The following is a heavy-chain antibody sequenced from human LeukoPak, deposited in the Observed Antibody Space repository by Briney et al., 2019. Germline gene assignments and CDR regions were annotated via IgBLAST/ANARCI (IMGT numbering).Heavy chain of an antibody. CDR2: IIPIFGTA. Sequence: EASVKVSCKASGGTFSSYAISWVRQAPGQGPEWMGGIIPIFGTANYAQKFQGRVTITADKSTSTAYMELSSLRSEDTAVYYCARDYSIAVAADAAIDAFDIWGQGTMVTVSS. V-gene: IGHV1-69*06. D-gene: IGHD6-19*01. CDR3: ARDYSIAVAADAAIDAFDI. J-gene: IGHJ3*02. CDR1: GGTFSSYA.